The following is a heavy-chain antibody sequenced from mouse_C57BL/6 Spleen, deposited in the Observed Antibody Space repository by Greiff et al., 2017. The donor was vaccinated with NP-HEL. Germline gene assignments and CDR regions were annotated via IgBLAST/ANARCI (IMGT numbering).Heavy chain of an antibody. CDR2: ISSGSSTI. CDR3: ARGGRGHWYFDV. D-gene: IGHD3-3*01. Sequence: EVNVVESGGGLVKPGGSLKLSCAASGFTFSDYGMHWVRQAPEKGLEWVAYISSGSSTIYYADTVKGRFTISRDNAKNTLFLQMTSLRSEDTAMYYWARGGRGHWYFDVWGTGTTVTVSS. J-gene: IGHJ1*03. V-gene: IGHV5-17*01. CDR1: GFTFSDYG.